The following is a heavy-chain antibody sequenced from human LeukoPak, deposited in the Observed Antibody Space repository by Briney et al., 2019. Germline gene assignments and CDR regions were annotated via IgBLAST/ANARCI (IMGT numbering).Heavy chain of an antibody. V-gene: IGHV1-2*02. CDR1: GYTFTGYY. CDR2: INPNSGGT. J-gene: IGHJ4*02. CDR3: ARDRTYYYDSSGYYDDY. Sequence: ASVKVSCKASGYTFTGYYMHWVRQAPGQGLEWMGWINPNSGGTNYAQKFQGRVTMTRDTSISTAYMELSRLRSDDTAVYYCARDRTYYYDSSGYYDDYWGQGTLVTVSS. D-gene: IGHD3-22*01.